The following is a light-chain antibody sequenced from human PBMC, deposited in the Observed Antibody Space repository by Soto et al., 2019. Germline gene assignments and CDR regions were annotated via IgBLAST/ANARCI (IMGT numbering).Light chain of an antibody. Sequence: EIVLTQSPGTLSLSPGERGTLSCRASQSVSSNYLAWYQQKPGQAPRLLIYGASSRATGIPDRFSGSGSGTDFTLTISRLDPEDFAVYYCQQYGTSRVTFGPGTKVDIK. J-gene: IGKJ3*01. CDR1: QSVSSNY. CDR3: QQYGTSRVT. CDR2: GAS. V-gene: IGKV3-20*01.